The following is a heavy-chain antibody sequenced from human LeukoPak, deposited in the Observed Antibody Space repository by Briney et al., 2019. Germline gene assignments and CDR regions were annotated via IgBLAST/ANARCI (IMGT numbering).Heavy chain of an antibody. CDR1: GFTFSSYS. D-gene: IGHD6-6*01. J-gene: IGHJ4*02. Sequence: GGSLRLSCAASGFTFSSYSMSWVRQAPGKGLEWVSFISSSSSYIYYADSMKGRFTISRDNAKNSLYLQMNSLKAEDTAVYYCARGGWSSSPFDYWGQGTLVTVSS. V-gene: IGHV3-21*01. CDR3: ARGGWSSSPFDY. CDR2: ISSSSSYI.